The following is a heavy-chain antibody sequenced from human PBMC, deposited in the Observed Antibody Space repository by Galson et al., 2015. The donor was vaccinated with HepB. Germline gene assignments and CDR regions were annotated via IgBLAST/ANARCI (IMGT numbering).Heavy chain of an antibody. CDR3: ARGEGGSGDGYNFFDY. CDR1: GFTFSSYA. V-gene: IGHV3-30-3*01. J-gene: IGHJ4*02. Sequence: SLRLSCAASGFTFSSYAMHWVRQAPGKGLEWVAVISYDGSNKYYADSVKGRFTISRDNSKNTLYLQMNSLRAEDTAVYYCARGEGGSGDGYNFFDYWGQGTLVTVSS. D-gene: IGHD5-24*01. CDR2: ISYDGSNK.